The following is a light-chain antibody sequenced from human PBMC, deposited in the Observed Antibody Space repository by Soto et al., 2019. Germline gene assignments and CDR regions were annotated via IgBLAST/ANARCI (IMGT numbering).Light chain of an antibody. CDR2: DAS. V-gene: IGKV1-5*01. CDR1: QSISSW. Sequence: DVQVTQYPSTLSASVGDRVTITCRASQSISSWLAWYQQKPGKAPKLLIYDASSLESGVPSRFSGSGSGTEFTLTISSLQPDDFATYYCQQYNSYPWTFGQGTKAAIK. CDR3: QQYNSYPWT. J-gene: IGKJ1*01.